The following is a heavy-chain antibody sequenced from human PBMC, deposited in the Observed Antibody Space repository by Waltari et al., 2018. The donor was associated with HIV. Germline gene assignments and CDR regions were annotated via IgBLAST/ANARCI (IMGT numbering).Heavy chain of an antibody. D-gene: IGHD1-26*01. CDR1: GGTFSSYA. Sequence: QVQLVQSGAEVKKPGSSVKVSCKAYGGTFSSYAISWVRQARGQGLEWMGGIIPIFGTANYAQKFQGRVTITADESTSTAYMELSSLRSEDTAVYYCARGGPIVGATTYYFDYWGQGTLVTVSS. CDR2: IIPIFGTA. CDR3: ARGGPIVGATTYYFDY. V-gene: IGHV1-69*12. J-gene: IGHJ4*02.